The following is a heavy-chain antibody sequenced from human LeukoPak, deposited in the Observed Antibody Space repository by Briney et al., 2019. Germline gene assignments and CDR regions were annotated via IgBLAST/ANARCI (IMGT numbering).Heavy chain of an antibody. CDR3: AREYCGGDCYPYYYYYYMDV. CDR1: GGTFSNYT. J-gene: IGHJ6*03. CDR2: IIPILGIA. D-gene: IGHD2-21*01. V-gene: IGHV1-69*04. Sequence: ASVKVSCXASGGTFSNYTISWVRQARGQGLEWMARIIPILGIANYAQKFQGRVTITADKSTSTAYMELSSLRSEDTAVYYCAREYCGGDCYPYYYYYYMDVWGKGTTVTVSS.